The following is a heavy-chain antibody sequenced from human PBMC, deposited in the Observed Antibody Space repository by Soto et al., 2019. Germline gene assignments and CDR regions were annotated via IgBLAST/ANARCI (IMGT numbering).Heavy chain of an antibody. CDR2: TYYRSKWYN. V-gene: IGHV6-1*01. CDR1: GDSVSSNSAA. D-gene: IGHD6-19*01. J-gene: IGHJ5*02. Sequence: SQTLSLTCAISGDSVSSNSAAWNWIRQSPSRGLEWLGRTYYRSKWYNDYAVSVKSRITINPDTSKNQFSLQLNSVTPEDTAVYYCARGGEIAVAGINWFDPWGQGTLVTVSS. CDR3: ARGGEIAVAGINWFDP.